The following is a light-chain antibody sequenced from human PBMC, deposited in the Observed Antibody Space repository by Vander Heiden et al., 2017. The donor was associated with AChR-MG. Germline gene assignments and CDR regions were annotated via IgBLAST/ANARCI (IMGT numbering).Light chain of an antibody. CDR3: QSYDSSLSGVV. CDR2: GNS. V-gene: IGLV1-40*01. J-gene: IGLJ2*01. Sequence: QSVLTQPPSLSGAPGQRVTISCTGSSSNSGGGYDVHWEQQLPGTAPKLLIYGNSNRPSGVPDRFSGSKSGTSASLAITGLQAEDEADYYCQSYDSSLSGVVFGGGTKLTVL. CDR1: SSNSGGGYD.